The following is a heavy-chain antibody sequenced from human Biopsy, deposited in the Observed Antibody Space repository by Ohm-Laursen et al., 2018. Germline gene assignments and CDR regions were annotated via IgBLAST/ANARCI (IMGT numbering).Heavy chain of an antibody. CDR1: GYSFTSYY. V-gene: IGHV1-46*01. D-gene: IGHD6-19*01. Sequence: SVKVSCKASGYSFTSYYMHWVRQAPGQGLEWMGMINPSGSTTSYPQIFQGRVTLTRDTSKSTVYMELSSLRSADTAVYFCARNTGWYGDLYYFDYWGQGTLVTVSS. J-gene: IGHJ4*02. CDR2: INPSGSTT. CDR3: ARNTGWYGDLYYFDY.